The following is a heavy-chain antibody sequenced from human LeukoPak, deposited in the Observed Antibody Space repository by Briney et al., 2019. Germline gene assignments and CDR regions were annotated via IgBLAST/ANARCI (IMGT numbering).Heavy chain of an antibody. Sequence: SGTLSLTCAVSGGSISSSNWWSWVRQPPGKGLEWIGEIYHSGSTNYNPSLKSRVTISVDKSKNQFSLKLSSVTAADTAVYYCARNGDVLRFLEWFPPNWFDPWGQGTLVTVSS. J-gene: IGHJ5*02. CDR2: IYHSGST. CDR3: ARNGDVLRFLEWFPPNWFDP. V-gene: IGHV4-4*02. CDR1: GGSISSSNW. D-gene: IGHD3-3*01.